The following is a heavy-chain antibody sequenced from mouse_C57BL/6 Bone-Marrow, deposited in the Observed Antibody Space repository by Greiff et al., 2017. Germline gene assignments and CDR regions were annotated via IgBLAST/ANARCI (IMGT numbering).Heavy chain of an antibody. CDR2: IYPRSGNT. Sequence: LVESGAELARPGASVKLSCKASGYTFTSYGISWVKQRTGQGLEWIGEIYPRSGNTYYNEKFKGKATLTADKSSSTAYMELRSLTSEDSAVYFCARSLYDYEEAMDYWGQGTSVTVSS. V-gene: IGHV1-81*01. CDR1: GYTFTSYG. D-gene: IGHD2-4*01. J-gene: IGHJ4*01. CDR3: ARSLYDYEEAMDY.